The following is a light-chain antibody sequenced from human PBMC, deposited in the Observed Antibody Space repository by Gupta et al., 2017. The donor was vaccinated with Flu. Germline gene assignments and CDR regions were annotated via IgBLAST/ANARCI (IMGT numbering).Light chain of an antibody. J-gene: IGKJ2*02. V-gene: IGKV1-39*01. CDR2: AAS. CDR1: QNSRSA. CDR3: QEAYNSPPVST. Sequence: RVTSTCRAGQNSRSALNWYQQKAGKAPRILISAASRLRSGVPPRFSGSGSGTEFTRTSSSLQPEDLATYYCQEAYNSPPVSTFGQGTKIQI.